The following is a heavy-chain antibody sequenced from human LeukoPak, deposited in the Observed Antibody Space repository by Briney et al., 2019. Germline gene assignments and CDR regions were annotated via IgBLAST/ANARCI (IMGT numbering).Heavy chain of an antibody. D-gene: IGHD6-19*01. Sequence: GGSLRLSCVVSGFTFSSYAMHWVRQAPGKGLEYVSAISSNGGSTYYANSVKGRFTISRDNSKNTLYHQMGSLRVEDMAVYYCARASSGWYGYWGQGTLVTVSS. CDR3: ARASSGWYGY. V-gene: IGHV3-64*01. CDR1: GFTFSSYA. J-gene: IGHJ4*02. CDR2: ISSNGGST.